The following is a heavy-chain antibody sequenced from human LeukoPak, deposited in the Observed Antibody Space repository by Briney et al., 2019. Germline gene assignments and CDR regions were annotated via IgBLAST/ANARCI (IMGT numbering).Heavy chain of an antibody. J-gene: IGHJ4*02. V-gene: IGHV3-30*02. Sequence: GGSLKLSCAASGFTINKYGIHWVRQAPGKGLEWVALISHDGENKFYADSVRGRFTISRDNSKNTVYLQMGSLRAEDTSLYYCATITGSPDYWGQGSLVTVSS. CDR1: GFTINKYG. D-gene: IGHD1-1*01. CDR2: ISHDGENK. CDR3: ATITGSPDY.